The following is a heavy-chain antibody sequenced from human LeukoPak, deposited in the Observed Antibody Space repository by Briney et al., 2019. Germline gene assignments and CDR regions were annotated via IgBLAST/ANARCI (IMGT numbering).Heavy chain of an antibody. CDR3: AKVHSSSWYSVYYYYMDV. Sequence: PRGSLRLSCAASGFTFSSYAMSWVRQALGKGLERVSAISGSGGSTYYADSVKGRFTISRDNSKNTLYLQMNSLRAEDTAVYYCAKVHSSSWYSVYYYYMDVWGKGTTVTVSS. V-gene: IGHV3-23*01. CDR1: GFTFSSYA. J-gene: IGHJ6*03. D-gene: IGHD6-13*01. CDR2: ISGSGGST.